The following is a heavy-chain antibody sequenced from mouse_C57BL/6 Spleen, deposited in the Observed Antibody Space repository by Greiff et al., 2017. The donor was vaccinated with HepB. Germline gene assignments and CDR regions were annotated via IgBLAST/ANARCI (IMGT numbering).Heavy chain of an antibody. D-gene: IGHD3-2*02. CDR3: ALDSSGRFAY. Sequence: EVQRQQSGPVLVKPGPSVKISCKASGFTFTDYYMHWVKQSHGKSREWIGLGYPYNGGTSYNQKFKGKATLTVDTSSSTAYMELNSLTSEDSAVYYCALDSSGRFAYWGQGSLVTVSA. V-gene: IGHV1-36*01. CDR1: GFTFTDYY. J-gene: IGHJ3*01. CDR2: GYPYNGGT.